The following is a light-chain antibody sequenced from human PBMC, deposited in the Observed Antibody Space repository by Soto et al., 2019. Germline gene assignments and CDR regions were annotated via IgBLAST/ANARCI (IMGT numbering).Light chain of an antibody. CDR1: SSDDGSYNR. V-gene: IGLV2-18*01. Sequence: QSALTQPPSVSGSPGQSVTIPCTASSSDDGSYNRVSWYQQPPGTPPKLMIYEVSNLPSGVPDRFSGSKSGNTASLTISGLQAEDEANYYCSLYTSSSTVAFGGGTKLTVL. CDR3: SLYTSSSTVA. CDR2: EVS. J-gene: IGLJ2*01.